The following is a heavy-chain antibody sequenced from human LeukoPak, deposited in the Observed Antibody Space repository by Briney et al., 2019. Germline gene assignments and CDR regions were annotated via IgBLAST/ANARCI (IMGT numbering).Heavy chain of an antibody. D-gene: IGHD3-22*01. CDR2: FDPEDGET. Sequence: GASVKVSCKVSGYTLTELSMHWVRQAPGKGHEWMGGFDPEDGETIYAQKFQGRVTMTEDTSTDTAYMELSSLRSEDTAVYYCATYYYDSSGYYGGYYFDYWGQGTLVTVSS. V-gene: IGHV1-24*01. CDR1: GYTLTELS. CDR3: ATYYYDSSGYYGGYYFDY. J-gene: IGHJ4*02.